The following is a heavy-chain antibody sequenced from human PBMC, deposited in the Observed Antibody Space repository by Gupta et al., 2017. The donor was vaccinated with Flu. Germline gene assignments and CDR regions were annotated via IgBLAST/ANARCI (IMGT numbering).Heavy chain of an antibody. J-gene: IGHJ4*02. CDR2: ITSSNYM. CDR3: ARGDPTYAGSWYRGHY. CDR1: GFPFSSFS. Sequence: EVQLVESGGGLVKPGGSLRLSCAASGFPFSSFSMHWVRQPPGKGLQWVSSITSSNYMYYVDSVKGRFTISRDNAKNSLYLQMSSLRPEDTAVYFCARGDPTYAGSWYRGHYWGQGTLVTVSS. D-gene: IGHD6-13*01. V-gene: IGHV3-21*01.